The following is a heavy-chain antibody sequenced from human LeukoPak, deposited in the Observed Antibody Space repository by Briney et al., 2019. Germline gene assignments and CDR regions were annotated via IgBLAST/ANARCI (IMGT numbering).Heavy chain of an antibody. CDR2: ISGSGEST. J-gene: IGHJ3*02. CDR1: GFTVSSNY. V-gene: IGHV3-23*01. Sequence: GGSLRLSCAASGFTVSSNYMSWVRQAPGKGLEWVSAISGSGESTYYADSMKGRFTISRDNSKNTLYLQMNNLRAEDTAVYYCASGLAFDIWGQGTMVTVSS. CDR3: ASGLAFDI. D-gene: IGHD3/OR15-3a*01.